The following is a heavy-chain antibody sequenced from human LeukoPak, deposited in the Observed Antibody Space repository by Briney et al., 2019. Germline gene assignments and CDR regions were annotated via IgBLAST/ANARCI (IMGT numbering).Heavy chain of an antibody. Sequence: KPGGSLRLSCAASGFTFSSYTMNWVPQAPGKGLEWVSSISSDSNYIYYADSVKGRFTISRDNAWNSLYLQMNSLRAEDTAGYYCARKENILPGYYDHWGQGTLVTVSS. CDR1: GFTFSSYT. CDR3: ARKENILPGYYDH. CDR2: ISSDSNYI. D-gene: IGHD3-9*01. J-gene: IGHJ5*02. V-gene: IGHV3-21*01.